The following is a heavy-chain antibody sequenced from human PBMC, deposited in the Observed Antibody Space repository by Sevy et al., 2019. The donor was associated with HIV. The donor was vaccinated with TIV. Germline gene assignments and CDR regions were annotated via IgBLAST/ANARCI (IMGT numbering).Heavy chain of an antibody. CDR3: AALDSCGGACYYLRY. J-gene: IGHJ4*02. CDR1: GDTFTHYE. Sequence: ASVKVSCKASGDTFTHYEINWVRQASGQGLEWMGWVIPNSGQTAYAQKFQGRVTMTTRTSTGTAYMELGSLRSEDTAIYYRAALDSCGGACYYLRYWGQGTLVTVPS. D-gene: IGHD2-21*02. V-gene: IGHV1-8*01. CDR2: VIPNSGQT.